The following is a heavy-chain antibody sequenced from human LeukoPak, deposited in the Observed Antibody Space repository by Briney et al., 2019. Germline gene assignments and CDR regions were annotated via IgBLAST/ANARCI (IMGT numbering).Heavy chain of an antibody. D-gene: IGHD3-3*01. J-gene: IGHJ4*02. Sequence: SETLSLTCTVSGYSISSGYYWGWIRQPPGKGLEWIGYVYYTGSTSHNPSLNSRVTISLDTSKNQVSLQLTSVTAADTAVYYCAMTYDFWTGSFEYWGQGTLVTVSS. CDR2: VYYTGST. V-gene: IGHV4-61*01. CDR1: GYSISSGYY. CDR3: AMTYDFWTGSFEY.